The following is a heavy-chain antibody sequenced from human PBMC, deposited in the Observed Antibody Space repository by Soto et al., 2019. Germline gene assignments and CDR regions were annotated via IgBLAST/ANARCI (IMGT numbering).Heavy chain of an antibody. V-gene: IGHV4-30-4*01. CDR1: GGSISSGDYY. CDR3: ARFIAARPVDDAFDI. CDR2: IYYSGST. Sequence: QVQLQESGPGLVKPSQTLSLTCTVSGGSISSGDYYWSWIRQPPGTGLEWIGYIYYSGSTYYNPSLKSRVTISVDTSKNQFSLKLSSVTAADTAVYYCARFIAARPVDDAFDIWGQGTMVTVSS. J-gene: IGHJ3*02. D-gene: IGHD6-6*01.